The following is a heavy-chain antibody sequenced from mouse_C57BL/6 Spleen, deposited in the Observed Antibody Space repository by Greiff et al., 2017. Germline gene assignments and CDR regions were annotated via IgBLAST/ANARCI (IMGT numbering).Heavy chain of an antibody. CDR2: IYPGDGDT. D-gene: IGHD2-4*01. Sequence: QVHVKQSGAELVKPGASVKISCKASGYTFGSYWMNWVKQRPGKGLEWIGQIYPGDGDTNYNGKFKGKATLTADKSSSTAYMQLSSLTSEDSAVYFCARGKNDYDGYYFDYWGQGTTLTVSS. V-gene: IGHV1-80*01. J-gene: IGHJ2*01. CDR1: GYTFGSYW. CDR3: ARGKNDYDGYYFDY.